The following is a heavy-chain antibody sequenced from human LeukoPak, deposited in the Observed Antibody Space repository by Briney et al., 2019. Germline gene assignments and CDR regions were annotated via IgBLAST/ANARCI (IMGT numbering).Heavy chain of an antibody. V-gene: IGHV1-2*02. D-gene: IGHD2-8*01. CDR2: INPNSGGT. CDR3: AKRDIVLIGMAFDI. Sequence: GASVKVSCKASGYTFTGYYMHWVRQAPGQGLEWMGWINPNSGGTNYAQKFQGRVTITADKSTSTAYMELSSLRSEDTAVYYCAKRDIVLIGMAFDIWGQGTMVTVSS. J-gene: IGHJ3*02. CDR1: GYTFTGYY.